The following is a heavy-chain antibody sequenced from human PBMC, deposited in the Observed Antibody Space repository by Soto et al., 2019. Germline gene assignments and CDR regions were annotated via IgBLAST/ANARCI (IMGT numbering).Heavy chain of an antibody. CDR3: ARSHGSSTSLEIYYYYYYGKDV. D-gene: IGHD2-2*01. J-gene: IGHJ6*02. Sequence: QVQLVQSGAEVKKPGSSVKVSCKASGGTFSSYAISWVRQAPGQGLEWMGGIIPISDTTNYAQKFQGRVTITVDESTSTDYMELSSQRSEDTAVYYCARSHGSSTSLEIYYYYYYGKDVWGQGTTVTVSS. CDR2: IIPISDTT. CDR1: GGTFSSYA. V-gene: IGHV1-69*01.